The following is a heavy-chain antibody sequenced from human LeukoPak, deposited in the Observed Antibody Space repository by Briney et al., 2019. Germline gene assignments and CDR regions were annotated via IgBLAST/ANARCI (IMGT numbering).Heavy chain of an antibody. CDR2: IYYSGST. J-gene: IGHJ3*02. CDR3: ARDSDNGAYADALDI. V-gene: IGHV4-59*01. Sequence: PSETLSLTCAVYGGSFSGYYWSWIRQPPGKGLEWIGYIYYSGSTNYNPSLKSRVTISVDTSKNQFSLKLSSVTAADTAVYYCARDSDNGAYADALDIGGKGKMVTVS. CDR1: GGSFSGYY. D-gene: IGHD4-17*01.